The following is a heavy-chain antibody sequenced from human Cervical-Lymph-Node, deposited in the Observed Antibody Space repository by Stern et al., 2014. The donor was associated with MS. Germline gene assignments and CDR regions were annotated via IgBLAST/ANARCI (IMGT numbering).Heavy chain of an antibody. CDR1: GGSISSDNYY. CDR2: IYYSGTT. CDR3: ARDHFTTSLDV. J-gene: IGHJ6*02. D-gene: IGHD3-22*01. Sequence: QVQLQESGPGLVKPSQTLSITCTVSGGSISSDNYYWTWIRQHPGKGLEWIGHIYYSGTTYYNPSLKRRVSITVDTSQNLFSLRLSSVTAADTAVYYCARDHFTTSLDVWGHGTTVTVS. V-gene: IGHV4-31*03.